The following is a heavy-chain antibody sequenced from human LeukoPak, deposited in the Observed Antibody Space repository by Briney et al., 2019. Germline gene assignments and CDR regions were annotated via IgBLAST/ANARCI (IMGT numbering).Heavy chain of an antibody. J-gene: IGHJ3*02. CDR1: GFTFSSYW. V-gene: IGHV3-74*01. D-gene: IGHD6-25*01. CDR3: ARVGARLGAFDI. Sequence: PGGSLRLSCAASGFTFSSYWMHWVRQAPGKGLVWGSRINSDGTRTSYADSVKGRFTISRDNAKNTLYLQMNSLRAEDTAVYYCARVGARLGAFDIWGQGTMVTVSS. CDR2: INSDGTRT.